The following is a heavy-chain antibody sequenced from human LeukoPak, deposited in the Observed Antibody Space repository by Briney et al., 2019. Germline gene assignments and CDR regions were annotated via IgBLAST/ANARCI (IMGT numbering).Heavy chain of an antibody. J-gene: IGHJ4*02. Sequence: SGRSLRLSCAASGFTFSNYDMHWVRQAPGKGLEWVAVISYDGSNRYYADSVNGRFTISRDNSENTLYLQMNSLRAEDTAVYYCANIPEEVVAATGTGHFDYWGQGTLVTVSS. CDR3: ANIPEEVVAATGTGHFDY. V-gene: IGHV3-30*18. D-gene: IGHD2-15*01. CDR1: GFTFSNYD. CDR2: ISYDGSNR.